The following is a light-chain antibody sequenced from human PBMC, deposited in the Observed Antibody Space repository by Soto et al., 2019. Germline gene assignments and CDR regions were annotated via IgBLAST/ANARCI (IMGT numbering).Light chain of an antibody. Sequence: EMVMTQPPATLSVSPGETASLSCRASQSVSTNLAWYQQKPGQAPRLLIFGATTRATGIPARFSGSGSGTEFTLTINSLQSEDFAVYFCQQYSNWPRTCGQGTRWIS. CDR2: GAT. V-gene: IGKV3-15*01. J-gene: IGKJ1*01. CDR1: QSVSTN. CDR3: QQYSNWPRT.